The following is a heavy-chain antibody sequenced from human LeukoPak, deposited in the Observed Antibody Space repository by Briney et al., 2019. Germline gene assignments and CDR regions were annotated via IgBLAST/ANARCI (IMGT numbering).Heavy chain of an antibody. V-gene: IGHV6-1*01. J-gene: IGHJ4*02. CDR1: GDTVSSSSVA. CDR3: ARDGGYQFDY. CDR2: TYYRSKWYN. D-gene: IGHD2-2*01. Sequence: SQTLSLTCAISGDTVSSSSVAWHWIRQSPSRGLEWLGRTYYRSKWYNDYAVSVKSRITINPDTSKNQFSLQLSSVTPEDTAVYYCARDGGYQFDYWGQGTLVTVSS.